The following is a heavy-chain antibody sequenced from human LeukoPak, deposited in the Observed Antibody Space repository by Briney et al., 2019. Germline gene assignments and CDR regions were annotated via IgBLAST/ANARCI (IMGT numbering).Heavy chain of an antibody. CDR1: GFSLSGYD. Sequence: PGGSLRLSCAASGFSLSGYDMHWVRQAPGKGLEWVAFIRYDGSRKYYADSMKGRFTISRDNSKNTLYLEMTSLRAEDTAVYYCARAGFTFSDYFGSFFDYWGQGTLVTVSS. CDR3: ARAGFTFSDYFGSFFDY. CDR2: IRYDGSRK. V-gene: IGHV3-30*02. D-gene: IGHD3-10*01. J-gene: IGHJ4*02.